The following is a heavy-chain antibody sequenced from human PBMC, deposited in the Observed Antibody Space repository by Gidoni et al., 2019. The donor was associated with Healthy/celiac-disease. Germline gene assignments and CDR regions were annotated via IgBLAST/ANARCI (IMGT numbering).Heavy chain of an antibody. D-gene: IGHD2-2*02. V-gene: IGHV3-49*03. J-gene: IGHJ4*02. Sequence: EVQLVESGVGLVQPGRSLRLSCTASGFTFCYYAMSWLRQAPGKGLEWVGFIRSKAYGGTTEYAESVKGRFTISRDDSKSIAYLQMNSMKTEDTAVYYCTRVKGPVPAAISIDYWGQGTLVTVSS. CDR1: GFTFCYYA. CDR2: IRSKAYGGTT. CDR3: TRVKGPVPAAISIDY.